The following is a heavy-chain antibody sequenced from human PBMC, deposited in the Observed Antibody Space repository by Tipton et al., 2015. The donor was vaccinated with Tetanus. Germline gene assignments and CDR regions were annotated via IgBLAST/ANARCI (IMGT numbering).Heavy chain of an antibody. V-gene: IGHV3-15*01. CDR2: INTKTDGETI. CDR1: GFTFNKAW. Sequence: SLRLSCAGSGFTFNKAWMTWVRQAPGKGLEWVGRINTKTDGETIEYAEPVKDRFTISRDDSKNTLYLQMNSLKIEDTAVYYCSTGPPPYFDHAIALDFGGQGALVNVS. CDR3: STGPPPYFDHAIALDF. J-gene: IGHJ4*02. D-gene: IGHD3-22*01.